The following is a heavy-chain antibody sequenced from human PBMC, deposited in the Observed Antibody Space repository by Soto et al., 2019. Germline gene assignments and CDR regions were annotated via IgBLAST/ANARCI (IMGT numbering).Heavy chain of an antibody. CDR2: ISGSGANT. J-gene: IGHJ4*02. CDR1: GGFTFSGYA. Sequence: GGSLRLSXAASGGFTFSGYAMSWVRQAPGKGLEWVSSISGSGANTYYPDSVKGRFTISRDNSKNTLYLQMNNLRAEDTAVYYCADCGEWSFSFVYWGQGTLVTVSS. CDR3: ADCGEWSFSFVY. D-gene: IGHD3-3*01. V-gene: IGHV3-23*01.